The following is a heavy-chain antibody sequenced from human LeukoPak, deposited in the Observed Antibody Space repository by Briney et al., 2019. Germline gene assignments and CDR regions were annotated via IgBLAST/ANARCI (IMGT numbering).Heavy chain of an antibody. CDR1: GYTFTGYY. J-gene: IGHJ5*02. CDR3: ARADNSSGWYNWFDP. D-gene: IGHD6-19*01. V-gene: IGHV1-2*02. Sequence: GASVKVSCKASGYTFTGYYMHWVRQAPGQGLEWMGWINPNNGGTNYAQKFQGRVTMTRDTSISTAYMELSRLRRDDTAGYYCARADNSSGWYNWFDPWGQGTLVTVSS. CDR2: INPNNGGT.